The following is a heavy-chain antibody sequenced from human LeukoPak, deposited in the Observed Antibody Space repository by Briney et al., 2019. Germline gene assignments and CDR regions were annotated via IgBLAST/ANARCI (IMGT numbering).Heavy chain of an antibody. V-gene: IGHV3-30*02. CDR1: GFTFSSYG. Sequence: GGSLRLSCAASGFTFSSYGIHWVRQAPGKGLEWVAFIRYDASNKYYADSVKGRFTISRDNSKNTLYLQMNSLRAEDTAVYYCAKDYTAYGDYFDYWGQGTLVTVSS. J-gene: IGHJ4*02. CDR2: IRYDASNK. D-gene: IGHD4-17*01. CDR3: AKDYTAYGDYFDY.